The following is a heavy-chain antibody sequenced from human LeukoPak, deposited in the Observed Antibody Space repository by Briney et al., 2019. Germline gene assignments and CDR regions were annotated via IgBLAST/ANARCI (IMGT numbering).Heavy chain of an antibody. Sequence: GRSLRLSCAASGFTFSNYGMHWVRQAPGKGLEWVAGISGSGLNTYYADSVKGRFTSSRDNSKNMLYLQMNSLRAEDTAVYYCAKGGGYGSGTYSEDWGQGILVTVSS. D-gene: IGHD3-10*01. CDR1: GFTFSNYG. J-gene: IGHJ4*02. CDR2: ISGSGLNT. V-gene: IGHV3-23*01. CDR3: AKGGGYGSGTYSED.